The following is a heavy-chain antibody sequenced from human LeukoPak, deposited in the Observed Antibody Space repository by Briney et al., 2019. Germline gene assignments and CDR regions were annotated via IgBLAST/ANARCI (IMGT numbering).Heavy chain of an antibody. V-gene: IGHV1-18*01. CDR1: GYTFTSYG. CDR2: ISAYNGNT. J-gene: IGHJ6*02. Sequence: ASVKVSCKASGYTFTSYGINWVRQAPGQGLEWMGWISAYNGNTNYAQKLQGRVTMTTDTSTSTAYMELRSLRSDDTAVYYCARRLRTVYYYYGMDVWGQGTTVTVSS. D-gene: IGHD5-12*01. CDR3: ARRLRTVYYYYGMDV.